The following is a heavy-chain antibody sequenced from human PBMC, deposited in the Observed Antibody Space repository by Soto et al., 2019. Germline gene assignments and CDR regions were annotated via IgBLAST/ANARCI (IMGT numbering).Heavy chain of an antibody. J-gene: IGHJ4*02. CDR2: ITSSGGTT. Sequence: GGSLRLSCAASGFTFSGFEMNWVRQAPGKGLEWISYITSSGGTTYYSDSVKGRFTISRDNAKNSLYLQVHSLTAEDTAVYYCAKDRRAGGNSAFYFDFWGQGAQVTVSS. V-gene: IGHV3-48*03. D-gene: IGHD3-16*01. CDR3: AKDRRAGGNSAFYFDF. CDR1: GFTFSGFE.